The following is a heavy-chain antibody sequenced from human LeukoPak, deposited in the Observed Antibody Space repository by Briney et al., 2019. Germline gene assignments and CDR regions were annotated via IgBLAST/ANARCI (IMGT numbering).Heavy chain of an antibody. CDR3: AKDRGIAAAGTYWYFDL. CDR1: GFTFSSYG. CDR2: ISYDGSNK. V-gene: IGHV3-30*18. Sequence: GSLRLSCAASGFTFSSYGMHWVRQAPGKGLEWVAVISYDGSNKYYADYVKGRFTISRDNSKNTLYLQMNSLRAEDTAVYYCAKDRGIAAAGTYWYFDLWGRGTLVTVSS. J-gene: IGHJ2*01. D-gene: IGHD6-13*01.